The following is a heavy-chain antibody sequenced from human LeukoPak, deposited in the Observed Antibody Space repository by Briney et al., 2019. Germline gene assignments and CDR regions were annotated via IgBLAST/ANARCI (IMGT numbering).Heavy chain of an antibody. CDR1: GFTVSSNY. J-gene: IGHJ4*02. CDR2: LYSGGNT. D-gene: IGHD2/OR15-2a*01. V-gene: IGHV3-53*01. Sequence: GGSLRLSCAVSGFTVSSNYMSWVRQAPGKGLEWVSVLYSGGNTYYADSVKGRFTISRDNAKNSLYLQMNSLRAEDTAVYYCARAYPFCYFDYWGQGTLVTVSS. CDR3: ARAYPFCYFDY.